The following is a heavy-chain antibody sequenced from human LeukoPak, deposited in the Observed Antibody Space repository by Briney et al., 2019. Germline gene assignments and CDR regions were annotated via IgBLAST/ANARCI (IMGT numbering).Heavy chain of an antibody. Sequence: KASETLSLTCAVYGGSFSGYYWSWIRQPPGKGLEWIGEINHSGSTNYNPSLKSRVTISVDTSKNQFSLKLSSVTAADTAVYYCARGQLDSSGSNFDYWGQGTLVTVSS. J-gene: IGHJ4*02. D-gene: IGHD3-22*01. CDR2: INHSGST. CDR1: GGSFSGYY. CDR3: ARGQLDSSGSNFDY. V-gene: IGHV4-34*01.